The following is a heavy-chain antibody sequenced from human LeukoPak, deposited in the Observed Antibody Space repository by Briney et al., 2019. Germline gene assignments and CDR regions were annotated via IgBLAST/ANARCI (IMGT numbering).Heavy chain of an antibody. D-gene: IGHD5-12*01. CDR3: AKDAREWLRLGIDY. CDR1: GFTFSSYG. J-gene: IGHJ4*02. V-gene: IGHV3-30*02. Sequence: PGGSLTLSCAVSGFTFSSYGMHWVRQAPGKGLEWVAFIRYDGSNKYYADSVKGRFTISRDNSKNTLYLQMNSLRAEDTAVYYCAKDAREWLRLGIDYWGQGTLVTVSS. CDR2: IRYDGSNK.